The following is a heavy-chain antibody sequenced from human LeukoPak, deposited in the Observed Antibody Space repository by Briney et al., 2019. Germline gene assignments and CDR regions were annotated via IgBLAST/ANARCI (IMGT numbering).Heavy chain of an antibody. D-gene: IGHD6-6*01. CDR2: ISAYNGNT. J-gene: IGHJ6*03. CDR3: ARVIAAPRGLYYYYYMDV. CDR1: GYTFTSYG. V-gene: IGHV1-18*01. Sequence: ASVKVSCKASGYTFTSYGISWVRQAPGQGLEWMGWISAYNGNTNYAQKLQGRVTMTTDTSTSTAYMELRSLRSDDTAVYYCARVIAAPRGLYYYYYMDVWGKGTTVTVSS.